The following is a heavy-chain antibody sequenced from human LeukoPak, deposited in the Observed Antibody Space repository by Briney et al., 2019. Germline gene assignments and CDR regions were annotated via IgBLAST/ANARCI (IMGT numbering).Heavy chain of an antibody. D-gene: IGHD2-2*01. J-gene: IGHJ4*01. Sequence: SETLSLTCAVSGYSISSGYYWGWIRQPPGKGLEWIGTIYHSGSTYYNPSLKSRVTISLDMSKNQFSLKLTSVTAADTAVYYCARGRQLNDYWGQGTLVTVSS. V-gene: IGHV4-38-2*01. CDR2: IYHSGST. CDR1: GYSISSGYY. CDR3: ARGRQLNDY.